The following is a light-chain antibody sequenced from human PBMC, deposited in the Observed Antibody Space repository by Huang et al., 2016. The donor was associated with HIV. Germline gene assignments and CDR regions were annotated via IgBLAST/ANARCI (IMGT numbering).Light chain of an antibody. CDR1: PNISSN. CDR3: QHYNNWPYT. Sequence: EIVMTQTPAILSVSPGERATLSRRASPNISSNLAWYQQKPGQAPRLLMYGASTRASGIPARFSGSASGTDFTLTISSLQSEDFAVYYCQHYNNWPYTFGQGTKLEIK. V-gene: IGKV3-15*01. CDR2: GAS. J-gene: IGKJ2*01.